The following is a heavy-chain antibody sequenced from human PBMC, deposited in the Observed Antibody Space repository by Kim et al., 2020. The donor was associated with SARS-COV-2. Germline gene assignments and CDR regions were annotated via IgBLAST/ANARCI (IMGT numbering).Heavy chain of an antibody. CDR1: GGSMNFYY. J-gene: IGHJ4*02. Sequence: SETLSLTCTVSGGSMNFYYWTWIRQPPGKGLEWVGAIYHNGSSNYTPSLKGRVTISVETSKNQFSLKLSSVTVADTAVYYCARAQCASGCYLYFKYWGQG. V-gene: IGHV4-59*01. CDR2: IYHNGSS. D-gene: IGHD3-22*01. CDR3: ARAQCASGCYLYFKY.